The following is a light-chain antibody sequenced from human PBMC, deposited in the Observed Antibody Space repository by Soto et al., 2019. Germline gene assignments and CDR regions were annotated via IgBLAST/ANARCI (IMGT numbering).Light chain of an antibody. CDR1: SGHSSYA. CDR3: QTWGTGIVV. V-gene: IGLV4-69*01. J-gene: IGLJ2*01. CDR2: VNSDGRY. Sequence: QPVLTQSPSASASLGASVKLTCTLSSGHSSYAIAWHQQQPEKAPRYLMKVNSDGRYSKGDGIPDRFSGSSSGAERYLTISSLQSEDEADYYCQTWGTGIVVFGGGTKLTVL.